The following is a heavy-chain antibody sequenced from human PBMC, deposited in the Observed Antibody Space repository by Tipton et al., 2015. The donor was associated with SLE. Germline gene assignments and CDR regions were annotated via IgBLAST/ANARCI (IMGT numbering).Heavy chain of an antibody. CDR2: ISGDGGST. V-gene: IGHV3-43*02. D-gene: IGHD3-22*01. CDR1: GFTFDDYA. Sequence: SLRLSCAASGFTFDDYAMHWVRQAPGKGLEWVSLISGDGGSTYYADSVKGRFTISRDNAKNSLYLQMNSLRAEDTALYYCAKDGQPFDSSGYRFDYRGQGTLVTVSS. J-gene: IGHJ4*02. CDR3: AKDGQPFDSSGYRFDY.